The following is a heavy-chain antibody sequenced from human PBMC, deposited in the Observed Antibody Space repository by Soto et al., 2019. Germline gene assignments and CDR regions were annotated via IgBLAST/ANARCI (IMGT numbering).Heavy chain of an antibody. CDR3: ARGTIVVVPAAINV. CDR2: IYYSGST. Sequence: SETLSLTCTVSGGSISSGGYYWSWIRQHPGKGLEWIGYIYYSGSTYYNPSLKSRVTISVDTSKNQFSLKLSSVTAADTAVYYCARGTIVVVPAAINVWGQGTTVTVSS. D-gene: IGHD2-2*02. J-gene: IGHJ6*02. CDR1: GGSISSGGYY. V-gene: IGHV4-31*03.